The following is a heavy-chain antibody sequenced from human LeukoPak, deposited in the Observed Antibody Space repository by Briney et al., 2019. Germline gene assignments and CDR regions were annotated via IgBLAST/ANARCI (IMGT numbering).Heavy chain of an antibody. V-gene: IGHV4-39*01. J-gene: IGHJ3*02. Sequence: SETLSLTCTVSDGSISSSSYYWGWIRQPPGKGLEWIGSIYYSGSTYYNPSLKSRVTISVDTSKNQFSLKLSSVTAADTAVYYCARRVGYCSSTSCYPTYDAFDIWGQGTMVTVSS. CDR1: DGSISSSSYY. CDR3: ARRVGYCSSTSCYPTYDAFDI. D-gene: IGHD2-2*01. CDR2: IYYSGST.